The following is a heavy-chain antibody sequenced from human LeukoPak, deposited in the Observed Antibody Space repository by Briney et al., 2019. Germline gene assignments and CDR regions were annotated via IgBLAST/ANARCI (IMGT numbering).Heavy chain of an antibody. Sequence: GGSLRLSCAASGFTFSSYAMSWVRQAPGKGLEWVSAISGSGGSTYYADSVKGRFTISRDNAKNSLYLQMNSLRAEDTAVYYCARVGSSGWYSWGQGTLVTVSS. V-gene: IGHV3-23*01. CDR3: ARVGSSGWYS. CDR2: ISGSGGST. D-gene: IGHD6-19*01. CDR1: GFTFSSYA. J-gene: IGHJ4*02.